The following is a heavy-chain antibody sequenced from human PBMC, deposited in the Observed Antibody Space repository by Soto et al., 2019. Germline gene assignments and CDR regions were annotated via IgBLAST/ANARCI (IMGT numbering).Heavy chain of an antibody. V-gene: IGHV4-34*01. CDR3: ARGRRGDYVRLNYYFDY. CDR1: GGSFSGYY. J-gene: IGHJ4*02. CDR2: INHSGST. Sequence: SETLSLTCAVYGGSFSGYYLSWIRQPPGKGLEWIGEINHSGSTNYNPSLKSRVTISVDTSKNQFSLKLSSVTAADTAVYYCARGRRGDYVRLNYYFDYWGQGTLVTSPQ. D-gene: IGHD4-17*01.